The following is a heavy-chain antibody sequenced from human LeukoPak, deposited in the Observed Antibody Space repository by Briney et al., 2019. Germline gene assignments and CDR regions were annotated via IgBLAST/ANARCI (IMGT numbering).Heavy chain of an antibody. CDR2: IYYSGST. Sequence: QPSETLSLTCTVSGGPISSYYGTWIRQPPGKGLEWIGYIYYSGSTNYNPPLKSRVTISVDTSKNQFSLKLSSVTAADTAVYYCASTPYYDFWSGYPGYMDVWGKGTAVTVSS. V-gene: IGHV4-59*01. J-gene: IGHJ6*03. D-gene: IGHD3-3*01. CDR1: GGPISSYY. CDR3: ASTPYYDFWSGYPGYMDV.